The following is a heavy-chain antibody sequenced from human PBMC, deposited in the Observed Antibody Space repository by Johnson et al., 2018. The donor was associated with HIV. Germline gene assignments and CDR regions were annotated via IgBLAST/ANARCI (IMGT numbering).Heavy chain of an antibody. V-gene: IGHV3-30-3*01. Sequence: QEQLVESGGGVVQPGRSLRLSCAASGFTFSSYAMHWVRQAQGKGLEWVAVISYDGSNKYYADSVKGRFTISRDNSKNTLYLQMNSLRAEDTAVYYCARVTRSGYYLVRVFDIWGQGTMVTVSS. D-gene: IGHD3-3*01. CDR2: ISYDGSNK. CDR1: GFTFSSYA. J-gene: IGHJ3*02. CDR3: ARVTRSGYYLVRVFDI.